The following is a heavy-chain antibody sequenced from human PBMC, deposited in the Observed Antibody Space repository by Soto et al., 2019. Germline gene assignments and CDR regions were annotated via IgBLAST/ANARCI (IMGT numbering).Heavy chain of an antibody. CDR1: GGTFSSYA. J-gene: IGHJ4*02. CDR2: IIPIFGTA. CDR3: ARTGREWSPVPFDY. V-gene: IGHV1-69*13. D-gene: IGHD3-3*01. Sequence: ASVKVSCKASGGTFSSYAISWVRQAPGQGLEWMGGIIPIFGTANYAQKFQGRVTITADESTSTAYMELSSLRSEDTAVYYCARTGREWSPVPFDYWGQGTLVTVSS.